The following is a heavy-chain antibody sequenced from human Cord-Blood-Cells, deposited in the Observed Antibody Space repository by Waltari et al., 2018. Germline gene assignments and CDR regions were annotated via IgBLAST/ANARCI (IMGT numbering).Heavy chain of an antibody. V-gene: IGHV4-38-2*02. J-gene: IGHJ3*02. CDR1: GYSISSGYY. CDR3: ARAGNYDFLSGYHDAFDI. CDR2: IYHSGST. Sequence: QVQLQESGPGLVKPSETLSLTCTVSGYSISSGYYWGWIRQPPGKGLEWIGSIYHSGSTSYNPSLKSRVTISVDTSKNQFSLKLSSVTAADTAVYYCARAGNYDFLSGYHDAFDIWGQGTMVTVSS. D-gene: IGHD3-3*01.